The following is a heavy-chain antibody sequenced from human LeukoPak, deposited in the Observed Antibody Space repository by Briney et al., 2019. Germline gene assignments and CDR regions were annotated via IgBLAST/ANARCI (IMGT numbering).Heavy chain of an antibody. V-gene: IGHV3-33*01. CDR3: ARSPNYGSGRYYFDY. D-gene: IGHD3-10*01. J-gene: IGHJ4*02. CDR2: IWYDGSNK. Sequence: GRSLRPSCAASGFTFSSYGMPWVRQAPGKGLEWVAVIWYDGSNKYYADSVKGRFTISRDNSKNTLYLQMNSLRADDTAVYYCARSPNYGSGRYYFDYWGQGTLVTVSS. CDR1: GFTFSSYG.